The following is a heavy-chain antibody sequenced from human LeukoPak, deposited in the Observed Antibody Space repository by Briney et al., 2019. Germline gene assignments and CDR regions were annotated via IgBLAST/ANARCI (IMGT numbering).Heavy chain of an antibody. D-gene: IGHD2-15*01. CDR3: ARQAAPLGYCSGGSCWHFDY. J-gene: IGHJ4*02. CDR2: IIPIFGTA. CDR1: GGTFSSYA. V-gene: IGHV1-69*05. Sequence: SVKVSCKASGGTFSSYAISWVRQAPGQGLEWMGGIIPIFGTANYAQKFQGRVTITTDESTSTAYMELSSLRSEDTAVYYCARQAAPLGYCSGGSCWHFDYWGQGTLVTVSS.